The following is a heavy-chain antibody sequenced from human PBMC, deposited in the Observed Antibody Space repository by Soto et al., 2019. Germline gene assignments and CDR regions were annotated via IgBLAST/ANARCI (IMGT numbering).Heavy chain of an antibody. D-gene: IGHD6-13*01. J-gene: IGHJ4*02. CDR1: GFTFSSYA. CDR3: AKAVFLRSSTAPFDY. CDR2: ISGSGGST. Sequence: GGSLRLSCAASGFTFSSYAMSGVRQAPGKGLEWVSAISGSGGSTYYADSVKGRFTISRDNSENTLYLQMNSLRAEDTAVYYCAKAVFLRSSTAPFDYWGQGTLVTVSS. V-gene: IGHV3-23*01.